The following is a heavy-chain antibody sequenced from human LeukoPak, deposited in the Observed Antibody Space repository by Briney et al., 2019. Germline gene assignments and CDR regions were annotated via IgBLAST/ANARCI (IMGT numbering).Heavy chain of an antibody. J-gene: IGHJ4*02. V-gene: IGHV4-59*03. CDR2: IFSSGST. CDR3: AKYSSSYYFDY. CDR1: GGSISGYY. Sequence: SETLSLTCTVSGGSISGYYWGWIRQPPRDGLEWIGYIFSSGSTDYNPSLKSRVTISLDTSRNQFSLKLSSVTAADTAVYYCAKYSSSYYFDYWGQGTLVTVSS. D-gene: IGHD6-6*01.